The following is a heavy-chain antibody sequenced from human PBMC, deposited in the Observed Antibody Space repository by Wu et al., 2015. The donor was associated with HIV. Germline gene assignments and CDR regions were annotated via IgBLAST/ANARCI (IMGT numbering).Heavy chain of an antibody. J-gene: IGHJ3*02. CDR3: ARDRYYYGSGKDTFDI. D-gene: IGHD3-10*01. Sequence: QVQLVQSGAEVKKPGAPVKVSCKASAYTFTGHYMHWVRQAPGQGLEWMGWINPSSGGTNYAQKFQGRVTMTRDTSISTVYMELSRLRSDDTAVYYCARDRYYYGSGKDTFDIWGQGTMVTVSS. CDR2: INPSSGGT. CDR1: AYTFTGHY. V-gene: IGHV1-2*02.